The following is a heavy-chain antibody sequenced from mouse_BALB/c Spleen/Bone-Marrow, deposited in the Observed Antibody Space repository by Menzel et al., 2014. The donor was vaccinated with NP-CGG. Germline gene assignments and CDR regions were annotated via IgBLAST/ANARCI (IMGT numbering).Heavy chain of an antibody. D-gene: IGHD2-10*02. V-gene: IGHV3-6*02. CDR3: ARRGYGNLDY. J-gene: IGHJ2*01. CDR2: ITYDGSN. CDR1: GYSITSGYY. Sequence: EVKLEESGPGLVKPSQSLSLTCSVTGYSITSGYYWNWIRQFPGNKLEWMGYITYDGSNNYNPSLKNRISITRDTSKNQLFLKLNSVTTEDTATYYCARRGYGNLDYWGQGTTLTVSS.